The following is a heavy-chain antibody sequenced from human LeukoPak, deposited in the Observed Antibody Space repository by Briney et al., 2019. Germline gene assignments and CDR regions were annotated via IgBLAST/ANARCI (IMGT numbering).Heavy chain of an antibody. V-gene: IGHV4-34*01. Sequence: PSETLSLTCAVYGGSFSGYCWSWIRQPPGKGLEWIGEINHSGSTNSNPSLKSRVTISVDTSKNQFSLKLSSVTAADTAVYYCARGGLGDFWSGYPNWFDPWGQGTLVTVSS. D-gene: IGHD3-3*01. CDR2: INHSGST. CDR3: ARGGLGDFWSGYPNWFDP. CDR1: GGSFSGYC. J-gene: IGHJ5*02.